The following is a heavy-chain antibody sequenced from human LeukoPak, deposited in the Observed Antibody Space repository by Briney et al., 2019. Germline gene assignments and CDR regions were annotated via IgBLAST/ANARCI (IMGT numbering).Heavy chain of an antibody. D-gene: IGHD3-22*01. Sequence: PSETLSLTCTVSGGSISSGGYYWSWIRQHPGKGLEWIGYIYYSGSTYYNPSLKSRVTISVDTSKNQFSLKLSSVTAADTAVYYCARDILSRDYYDSSGYLGYWGQGTLVTVSS. CDR2: IYYSGST. J-gene: IGHJ4*02. CDR1: GGSISSGGYY. V-gene: IGHV4-31*03. CDR3: ARDILSRDYYDSSGYLGY.